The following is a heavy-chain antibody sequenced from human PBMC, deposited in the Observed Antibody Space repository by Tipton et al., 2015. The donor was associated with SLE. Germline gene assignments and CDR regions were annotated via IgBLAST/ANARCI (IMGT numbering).Heavy chain of an antibody. J-gene: IGHJ5*02. CDR3: ARFYPLGVWFDP. V-gene: IGHV4-34*01. CDR2: INHAGST. CDR1: GDSFTGYF. D-gene: IGHD3-10*01. Sequence: TLSLTCAVHGDSFTGYFWSWIRQPPGKGLEWIGEINHAGSTKYNPSLKSRVFISIDTSKSQFSLELTSVTDADTAIYYCARFYPLGVWFDPWGQGTLVTVSS.